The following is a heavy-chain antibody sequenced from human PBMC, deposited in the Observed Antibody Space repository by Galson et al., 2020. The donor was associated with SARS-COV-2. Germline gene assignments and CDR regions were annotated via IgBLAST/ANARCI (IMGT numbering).Heavy chain of an antibody. CDR1: GFTFSSYD. D-gene: IGHD3-3*01. CDR3: ARGDFWSGYYGYFID. V-gene: IGHV3-13*01. Sequence: GESLKISCAASGFTFSSYDMHWVRQATGKGLEWVSAIGTAGDTYYPGSVKGRLTISRENAKNSLYLQMNSLRAGDTAVYYCARGDFWSGYYGYFIDWGQGTLVTVSS. J-gene: IGHJ4*02. CDR2: IGTAGDT.